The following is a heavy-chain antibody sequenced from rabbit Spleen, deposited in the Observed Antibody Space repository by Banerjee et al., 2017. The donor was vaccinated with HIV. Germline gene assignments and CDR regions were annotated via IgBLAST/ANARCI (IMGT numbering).Heavy chain of an antibody. CDR1: GFSFSSSDW. CDR3: AREKSGDYGYDL. CDR2: IDPIFGTT. V-gene: IGHV1S45*01. Sequence: QEELEESGGGLVKPEGSLTLTCKASGFSFSSSDWIYWVRQAPGKGLEWIGYIDPIFGTTYYASWAKGRFTISKTSSTTVTLQMTSLTDADTATYFCAREKSGDYGYDLWGQGTLVTVS. J-gene: IGHJ4*01. D-gene: IGHD6-1*01.